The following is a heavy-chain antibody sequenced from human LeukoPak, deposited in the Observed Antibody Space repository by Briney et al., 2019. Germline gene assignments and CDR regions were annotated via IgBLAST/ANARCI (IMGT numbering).Heavy chain of an antibody. D-gene: IGHD3-3*01. CDR1: GFTFSSYA. Sequence: GGSLRLSCAASGFTFSSYAMHWVRQAPGKGLEWVAVISYDGSNKYYADSVKGRFTISRDNSKNTLYLQMNSLRAEDTAVYYCAREGFWSGSDAFDIWGQGTMVTVSS. J-gene: IGHJ3*02. CDR2: ISYDGSNK. CDR3: AREGFWSGSDAFDI. V-gene: IGHV3-30-3*01.